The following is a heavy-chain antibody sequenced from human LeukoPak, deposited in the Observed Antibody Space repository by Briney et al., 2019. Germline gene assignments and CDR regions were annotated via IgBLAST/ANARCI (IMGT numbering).Heavy chain of an antibody. Sequence: PGGSLRLSCAASGFTFSSYAMHWVRQAPGKGLEWVAVISYDGSNKYYADSVKGRFTISRDNSKNTLYLQMNSLRGEDTAVYYCAREAAAATGDAFDIWGQGTMVTVSS. CDR1: GFTFSSYA. D-gene: IGHD6-13*01. V-gene: IGHV3-30-3*01. CDR2: ISYDGSNK. CDR3: AREAAAATGDAFDI. J-gene: IGHJ3*02.